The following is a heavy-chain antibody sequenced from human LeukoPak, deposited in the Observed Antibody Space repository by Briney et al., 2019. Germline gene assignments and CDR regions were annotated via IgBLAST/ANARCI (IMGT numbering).Heavy chain of an antibody. CDR3: ATRYGSGSYHMDV. D-gene: IGHD3-10*01. V-gene: IGHV3-66*01. Sequence: GGSLRLSCAASGFTVSNYMSLVRQAPGKGLEWVSVIYTGGGTYYADSVKGRFTISRDNSKNTLYLQMNSLRAEDTAVYYCATRYGSGSYHMDVWGQGTTVTVSS. J-gene: IGHJ6*02. CDR2: IYTGGGT. CDR1: GFTVSNY.